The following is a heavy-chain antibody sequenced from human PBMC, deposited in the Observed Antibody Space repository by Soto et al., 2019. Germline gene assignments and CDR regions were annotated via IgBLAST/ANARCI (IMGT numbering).Heavy chain of an antibody. CDR2: ISAYNGNT. CDR1: GYTFTSYG. Sequence: QVQLVQSGAEVKKPGASVKVSCKASGYTFTSYGISWVRQAPGQGLEWMGWISAYNGNTNYAQKLQGRVTMTTDTPTSTAYMELGSLRSDDAAVYSCAKTPRGAAPDYWGQETLVTVSS. J-gene: IGHJ4*02. V-gene: IGHV1-18*01. CDR3: AKTPRGAAPDY. D-gene: IGHD3-10*01.